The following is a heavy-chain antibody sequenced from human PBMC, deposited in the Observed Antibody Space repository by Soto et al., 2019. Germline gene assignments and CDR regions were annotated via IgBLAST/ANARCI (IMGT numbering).Heavy chain of an antibody. D-gene: IGHD1-26*01. CDR1: GCTFSTYG. CDR2: IIPISGTI. CDR3: ASRERVDAFDV. J-gene: IGHJ3*01. Sequence: QVQLVQSGAEVKKPGSSVKVSCKASGCTFSTYGITWVRQASGQGLEWMGGIIPISGTIKFAQKFQGRLTITPDESTSTVYMELSSLTSEDTAVYYCASRERVDAFDVWGQGTMVTVSS. V-gene: IGHV1-69*01.